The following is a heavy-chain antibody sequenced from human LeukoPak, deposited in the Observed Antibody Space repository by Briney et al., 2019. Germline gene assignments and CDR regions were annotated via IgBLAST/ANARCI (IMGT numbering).Heavy chain of an antibody. D-gene: IGHD6-6*01. J-gene: IGHJ4*02. CDR3: ARLEGGLVFVY. CDR1: GYTFTGYY. V-gene: IGHV1-2*02. CDR2: INPNSGGT. Sequence: ASVKVSCKASGYTFTGYYMHWVRQAPGQGLEWMGWINPNSGGTNYAQKFQGRVTMTRDTSISTAYMELRSLRSDDTAVYYCARLEGGLVFVYWGQGTLVTVSS.